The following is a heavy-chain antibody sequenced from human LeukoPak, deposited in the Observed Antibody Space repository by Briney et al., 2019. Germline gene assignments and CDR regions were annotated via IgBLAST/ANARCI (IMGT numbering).Heavy chain of an antibody. V-gene: IGHV4-30-4*08. CDR3: ARVISRPYYFDY. J-gene: IGHJ4*02. CDR1: GGSFSGYY. D-gene: IGHD3-10*01. CDR2: IYYSGST. Sequence: SETLSLTCAVYGGSFSGYYWSWIRQPPGKGLEWIGYIYYSGSTYYNPSLKSRVTISVDTSKNQFSLKLSSVTAADTAVYYCARVISRPYYFDYWGQGTLVTVSS.